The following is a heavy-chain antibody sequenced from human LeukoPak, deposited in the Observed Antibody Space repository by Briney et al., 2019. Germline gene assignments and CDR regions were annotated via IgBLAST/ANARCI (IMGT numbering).Heavy chain of an antibody. V-gene: IGHV4-59*01. CDR3: ARAQGVAVAGKSYYYGMDV. Sequence: ESSETLSLTCTVSGYSISSGYYWSWIRQPPGKGLEWIGYIYYSGSPNYNPSLKSRVTISVDTSKNQFSLKLSSVTAADTAVYYCARAQGVAVAGKSYYYGMDVWGQGTTVTVSS. J-gene: IGHJ6*02. CDR2: IYYSGSP. D-gene: IGHD6-19*01. CDR1: GYSISSGYY.